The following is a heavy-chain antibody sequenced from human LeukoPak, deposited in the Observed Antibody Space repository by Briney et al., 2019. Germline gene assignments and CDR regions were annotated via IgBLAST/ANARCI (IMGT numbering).Heavy chain of an antibody. CDR1: GYTFTGYY. J-gene: IGHJ3*02. V-gene: IGHV1-2*02. CDR2: INPNSGGT. Sequence: ASVKVSCTASGYTFTGYYMHWVRQAPGQGLEWMGWINPNSGGTNYAQKFQGRVTMTRDTSISTAYMELSRLRSDDTAVYYCASIVVVPAAMSAFDIWGQGTMATVSS. CDR3: ASIVVVPAAMSAFDI. D-gene: IGHD2-2*01.